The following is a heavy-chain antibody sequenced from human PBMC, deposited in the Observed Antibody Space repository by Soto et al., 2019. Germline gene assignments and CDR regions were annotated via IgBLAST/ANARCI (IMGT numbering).Heavy chain of an antibody. CDR1: GGTFSSYT. D-gene: IGHD6-19*01. J-gene: IGHJ5*02. CDR2: IIPILGIA. CDR3: ARDACIAVAGCLVWFDP. Sequence: QVQLVQSGAEVKKPGSSVKVSCKASGGTFSSYTISWVRQAPGQGLEWMGRIIPILGIANYAQKFQGRVTITADKSTSTAYMELSSLRSEDTAVYYCARDACIAVAGCLVWFDPWGQGTLVTVSS. V-gene: IGHV1-69*08.